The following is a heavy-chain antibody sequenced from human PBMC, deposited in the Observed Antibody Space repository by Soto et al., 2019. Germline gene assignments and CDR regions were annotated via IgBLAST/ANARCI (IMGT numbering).Heavy chain of an antibody. CDR3: ARVRGDFWSGYYRFDY. Sequence: EVQLVESGGGLVQPGGSLRLSCAASGFTFSSYWMSWVRQAPGKGLEWVANIKQDGSEKYYVDSVKGRFTISRDNAKNSLYLQMNSLRAEDTAVYYCARVRGDFWSGYYRFDYWGQGTLVTVSS. J-gene: IGHJ4*02. CDR1: GFTFSSYW. CDR2: IKQDGSEK. D-gene: IGHD3-3*01. V-gene: IGHV3-7*03.